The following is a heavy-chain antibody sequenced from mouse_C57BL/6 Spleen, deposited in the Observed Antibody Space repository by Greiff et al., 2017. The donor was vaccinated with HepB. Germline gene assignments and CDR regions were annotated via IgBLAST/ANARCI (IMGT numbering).Heavy chain of an antibody. D-gene: IGHD2-13*01. CDR1: GYSFTGYF. Sequence: EVKLQESGPELVKPGDSVKISCKASGYSFTGYFMNWVMQSHGKSLEWIGRINPYNGDTFYNQKFKGKATLTVDKSSSTAHMELRSLTSEDSAVYYCARQVIPWYFDVWGTGTTVTVSS. CDR3: ARQVIPWYFDV. CDR2: INPYNGDT. J-gene: IGHJ1*03. V-gene: IGHV1-20*01.